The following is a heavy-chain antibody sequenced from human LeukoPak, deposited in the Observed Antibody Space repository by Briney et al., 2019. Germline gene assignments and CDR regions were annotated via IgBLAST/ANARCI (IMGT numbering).Heavy chain of an antibody. CDR3: AKAVVIVPTVTPFDY. CDR2: ISGRGANT. D-gene: IGHD2-2*01. CDR1: GFSFSNYA. Sequence: GGSLRLSCAASGFSFSNYAMSWVRQAPGKGLEWVSAISGRGANTYYADSVKGRFTISRDNSKNTLYMQMNSLRAEDTAVYYCAKAVVIVPTVTPFDYWGQGTLVTVSS. J-gene: IGHJ4*02. V-gene: IGHV3-23*01.